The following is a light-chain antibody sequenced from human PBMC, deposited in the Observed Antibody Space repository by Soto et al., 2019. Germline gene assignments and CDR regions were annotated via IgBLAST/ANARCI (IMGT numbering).Light chain of an antibody. CDR1: SSNIGAGYD. V-gene: IGLV1-40*01. Sequence: QSALTQPPSESGAPGQRVTISCTGSSSNIGAGYDVHWYQQLPGTAPKLLIYGNSNRPSGVPDRFSGSKSGTSASLVITGLQAEDDADYYCQSYDSSLSGSVFGGGTKLTVL. J-gene: IGLJ3*02. CDR2: GNS. CDR3: QSYDSSLSGSV.